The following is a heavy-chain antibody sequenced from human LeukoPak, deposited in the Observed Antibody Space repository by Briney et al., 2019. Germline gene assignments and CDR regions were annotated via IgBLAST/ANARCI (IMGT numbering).Heavy chain of an antibody. CDR2: FDPEDGET. CDR3: ATNKYYYDSSGYHY. Sequence: GASVKVSCKVSGYTLTELSMHWVRQAPGKGLEWMGGFDPEDGETIYAQKFQGRVTMTEDTSTDTAYMELSSLRSEDTAVYYCATNKYYYDSSGYHYWGQGTLVTVSS. CDR1: GYTLTELS. D-gene: IGHD3-22*01. V-gene: IGHV1-24*01. J-gene: IGHJ4*02.